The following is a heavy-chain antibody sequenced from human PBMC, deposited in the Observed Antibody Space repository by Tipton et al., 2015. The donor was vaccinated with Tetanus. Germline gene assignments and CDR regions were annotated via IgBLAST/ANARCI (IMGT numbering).Heavy chain of an antibody. CDR1: GFTFSDYY. V-gene: IGHV3-11*01. J-gene: IGHJ6*03. D-gene: IGHD5-18*01. CDR3: ASLSSGYSYYYYHYMDV. CDR2: ISSSGSTI. Sequence: SLRLSCAASGFTFSDYYMSWIRQAPGKGLEWVSYISSSGSTIYYADSVKGRFTISRDNAKNSLYLQMNSLRVEDTAVYYCASLSSGYSYYYYHYMDVWGKGTTVTVSS.